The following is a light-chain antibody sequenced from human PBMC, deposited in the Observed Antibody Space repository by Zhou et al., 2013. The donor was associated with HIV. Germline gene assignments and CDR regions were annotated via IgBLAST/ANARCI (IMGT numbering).Light chain of an antibody. CDR1: QAVGYN. J-gene: IGKJ4*01. CDR3: QQYNNWPLT. V-gene: IGKV3-15*01. Sequence: VMTQSPPTLSLSPGESATLSCRASQAVGYNVAWYQQKPGQGPRLLIKAASRRATGIPARFSGSGSGTEFTLTISSLQSEDFAVYYCQQYNNWPLTFGGGTKVEIK. CDR2: AAS.